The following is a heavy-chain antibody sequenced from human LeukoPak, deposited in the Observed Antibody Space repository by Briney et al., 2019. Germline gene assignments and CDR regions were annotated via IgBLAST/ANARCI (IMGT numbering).Heavy chain of an antibody. CDR2: IKQDGSEK. D-gene: IGHD3-22*01. CDR3: ARWYYDSSGYCLDY. Sequence: GGSLRLSCAASGFTFSSHWMSWVRQAPGKGLEWVANIKQDGSEKYHVDSVKGRFTISRDNAKNSLYLQMNSLRAEDTAVYYCARWYYDSSGYCLDYWGQGTLVTVSS. J-gene: IGHJ4*02. CDR1: GFTFSSHW. V-gene: IGHV3-7*04.